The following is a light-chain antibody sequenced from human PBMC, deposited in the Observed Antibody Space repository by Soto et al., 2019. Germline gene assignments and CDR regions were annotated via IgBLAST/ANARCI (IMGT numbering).Light chain of an antibody. CDR2: DVS. J-gene: IGLJ2*01. Sequence: QSALTQPASVSGSPGQSITISCTGTSSDVGGYNYVSWYQQHPGKAPILMIYDVSYRPSGISNRFSGSKSGNTASLTISGLQAEDEADYYCISYTSTSVVFGGGTKLTVL. V-gene: IGLV2-14*01. CDR1: SSDVGGYNY. CDR3: ISYTSTSVV.